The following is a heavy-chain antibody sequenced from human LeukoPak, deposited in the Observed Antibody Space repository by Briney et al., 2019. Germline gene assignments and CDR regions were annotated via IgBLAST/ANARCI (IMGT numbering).Heavy chain of an antibody. CDR2: IKLDGSEK. J-gene: IGHJ5*02. CDR3: VQGGRYHYGS. V-gene: IGHV3-7*01. CDR1: GFSFSTYW. D-gene: IGHD3-9*01. Sequence: PGGSLRLSCAASGFSFSTYWMSWVRQAPGKGLEGVANIKLDGSEKYSVDCVKGRFTISRDNARNSLYLQMNSLRAEDTAVYHCVQGGRYHYGSWGQGTLVTVSS.